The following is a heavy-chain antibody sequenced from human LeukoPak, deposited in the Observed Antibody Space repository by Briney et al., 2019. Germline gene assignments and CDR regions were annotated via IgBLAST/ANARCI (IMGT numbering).Heavy chain of an antibody. CDR1: GGSISSSSYY. D-gene: IGHD3-10*01. CDR3: ARDLVRSGITMVRGVITKGY. J-gene: IGHJ4*02. V-gene: IGHV4-39*07. CDR2: IYYSGST. Sequence: SETLSLTCTVSGGSISSSSYYWGWIRQPPGKGLEWIGSIYYSGSTYYNPSLKSRVTISVDTSKNQFSLKLSSVTAADTAVYYCARDLVRSGITMVRGVITKGYWGQGTLVTVSS.